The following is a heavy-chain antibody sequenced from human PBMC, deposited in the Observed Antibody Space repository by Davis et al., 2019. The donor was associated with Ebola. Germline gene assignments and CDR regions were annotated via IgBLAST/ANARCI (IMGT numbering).Heavy chain of an antibody. CDR3: AKDMGGGAFDI. V-gene: IGHV3-23*01. CDR1: GFTFSSYA. Sequence: PGGSLRLSCAASGFTFSSYAMSWVRQAPGKGLEWVSAISGSGGSTYYADSVKGRFTISRDNAKNSLYLQMNSLRAEDMALYYCAKDMGGGAFDIWGQGTMVTVSS. CDR2: ISGSGGST. D-gene: IGHD3-16*01. J-gene: IGHJ3*02.